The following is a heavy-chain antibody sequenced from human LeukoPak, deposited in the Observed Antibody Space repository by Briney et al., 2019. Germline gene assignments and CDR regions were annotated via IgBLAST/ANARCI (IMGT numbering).Heavy chain of an antibody. V-gene: IGHV3-20*04. D-gene: IGHD2-2*01. Sequence: GGSLRLSCAASGFTFDDYGMSWVRQAPGKGLEWVSGINWNGGSTGYADSVKGRFTISRDNSKNTLYLQMSSLRAEDTAVYYCAKVVTGYCSSTSCPFDSWGQGTLVTVSS. CDR3: AKVVTGYCSSTSCPFDS. J-gene: IGHJ4*02. CDR1: GFTFDDYG. CDR2: INWNGGST.